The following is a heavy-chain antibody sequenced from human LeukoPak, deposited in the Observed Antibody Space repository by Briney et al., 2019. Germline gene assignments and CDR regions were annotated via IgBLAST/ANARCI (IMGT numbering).Heavy chain of an antibody. V-gene: IGHV3-23*01. Sequence: GGSLRLSCAASGFTFGLYAMSWVRQAPGKGLVWVAGTPGGGETFYADSVKGRFIISRDNSKNTVDLQMSSLRVEDTAVYYCAKDYKSGDGYWDFDFWGQGTLVTVSS. CDR3: AKDYKSGDGYWDFDF. CDR1: GFTFGLYA. D-gene: IGHD5-24*01. CDR2: TPGGGET. J-gene: IGHJ4*02.